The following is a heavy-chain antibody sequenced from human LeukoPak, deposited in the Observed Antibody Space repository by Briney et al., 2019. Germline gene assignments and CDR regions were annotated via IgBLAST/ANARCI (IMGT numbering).Heavy chain of an antibody. D-gene: IGHD5-18*01. CDR3: ATSSGYSHTWGAFDY. CDR2: MNPNSGGT. Sequence: GASVKVSCKTSAYTFTKYYMHWVRQAPAQGLEWMGWMNPNSGGTNYTQKFQGRVTMTRDTSINTAYMELSRLKSDDTAVYYCATSSGYSHTWGAFDYWGQGALVTVSS. J-gene: IGHJ4*02. CDR1: AYTFTKYY. V-gene: IGHV1-2*02.